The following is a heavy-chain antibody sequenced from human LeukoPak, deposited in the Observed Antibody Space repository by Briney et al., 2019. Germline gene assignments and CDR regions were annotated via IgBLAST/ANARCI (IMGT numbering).Heavy chain of an antibody. V-gene: IGHV3-23*01. D-gene: IGHD3-10*01. CDR3: AKDRTYYYGSGSYPAGDY. CDR1: GFTLGNYA. Sequence: PGGSLRLSCAASGFTLGNYAMTWVRQAPGKGLEWVSAITGSGGSTYYADSVKGRFTISGDNSKNTLYLQMDGLRAEDTAVYYCAKDRTYYYGSGSYPAGDYWGQGTLVTVSS. J-gene: IGHJ4*02. CDR2: ITGSGGST.